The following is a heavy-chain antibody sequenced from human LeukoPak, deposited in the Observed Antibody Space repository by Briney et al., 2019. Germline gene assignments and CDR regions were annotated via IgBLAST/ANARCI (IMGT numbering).Heavy chain of an antibody. CDR1: VYRFSKYW. V-gene: IGHV5-51*01. J-gene: IGHJ4*02. CDR3: ATPVIGSNDY. CDR2: IYPADSDV. D-gene: IGHD2-2*03. Sequence: GESLKISCKGSVYRFSKYWIGWVRQMRGKGPEWMAIIYPADSDVRYGPSFEGHVTISADNSINTAYLQWSSLKASDTAMYYCATPVIGSNDYWGQGTLVIVSS.